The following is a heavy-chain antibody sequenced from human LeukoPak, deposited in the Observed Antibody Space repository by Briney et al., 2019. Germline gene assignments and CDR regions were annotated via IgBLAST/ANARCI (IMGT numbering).Heavy chain of an antibody. D-gene: IGHD1-26*01. CDR1: GGSVSRGGYY. Sequence: PSETLSLTCTVSGGSVSRGGYYWNWIRQHPGKGLEWIGFTSYSEGTYYNPSLMSRITISVDRSQNQFSLKMRDVIAAGTAVYFCAAADWESFYFDSWGQGALVAVSS. CDR2: TSYSEGT. V-gene: IGHV4-31*03. CDR3: AAADWESFYFDS. J-gene: IGHJ4*02.